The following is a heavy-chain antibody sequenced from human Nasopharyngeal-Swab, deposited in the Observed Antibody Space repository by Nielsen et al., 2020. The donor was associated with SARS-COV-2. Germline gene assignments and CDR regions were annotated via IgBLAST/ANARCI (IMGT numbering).Heavy chain of an antibody. J-gene: IGHJ5*02. V-gene: IGHV1-69*04. D-gene: IGHD3-9*01. CDR2: IIPILGIA. CDR3: ARDVYDILTGYATLGWFDP. Sequence: SVKVSCKASGDTFSFYAISWVRQAPGQGLEWMGRIIPILGIANYAQKFQGRVTITSDKSTSTAYMELSSLRSEDTAVYYCARDVYDILTGYATLGWFDPWGQGTLVTVSS. CDR1: GDTFSFYA.